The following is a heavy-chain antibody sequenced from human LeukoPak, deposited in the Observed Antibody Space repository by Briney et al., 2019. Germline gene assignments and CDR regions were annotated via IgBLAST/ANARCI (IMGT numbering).Heavy chain of an antibody. CDR3: VKNVVVKRYIDY. CDR2: ISGSGRTT. Sequence: GGSLRLSCAASGFTFSNHAMSWVRQTPGKGLQWISVISGSGRTTEYADSVKGRFTISRDNSKDTLSLQMNSLRVEDTAIYYCVKNVVVKRYIDYWGQGTLVTVSS. D-gene: IGHD2-15*01. J-gene: IGHJ4*02. CDR1: GFTFSNHA. V-gene: IGHV3-23*01.